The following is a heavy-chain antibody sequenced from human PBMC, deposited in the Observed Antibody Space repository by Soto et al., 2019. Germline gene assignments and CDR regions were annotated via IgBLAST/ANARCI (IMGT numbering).Heavy chain of an antibody. V-gene: IGHV4-39*02. CDR2: IHYTGNP. J-gene: IGHJ4*02. CDR3: ATSLRSLVNPQNRFAS. CDR1: GDSINSRAYY. Sequence: QLQLQESGPGLVKPSETLSLTCTVSGDSINSRAYYWGLIRQPPGKGLEWIATIHYTGNPYYNPTIKSQFTISVNTSKHHFSLKVTFVTAVDSAVHYCATSLRSLVNPQNRFASWGQGSLVSVSS. D-gene: IGHD3-3*01.